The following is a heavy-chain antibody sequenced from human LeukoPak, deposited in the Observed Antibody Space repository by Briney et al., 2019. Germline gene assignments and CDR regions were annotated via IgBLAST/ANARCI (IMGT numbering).Heavy chain of an antibody. CDR2: MNPNSGNT. V-gene: IGHV1-8*01. Sequence: ASVKLSCKTSGYTFTNYDINWVRQATGQGLEWRGWMNPNSGNTGYAQKLQGRVTMTRNTSISKAYMELSSLRSEDTAVYYCARPHCSSTDCHAPEWVDPWGQGTLVTVSS. J-gene: IGHJ5*02. D-gene: IGHD2-2*01. CDR3: ARPHCSSTDCHAPEWVDP. CDR1: GYTFTNYD.